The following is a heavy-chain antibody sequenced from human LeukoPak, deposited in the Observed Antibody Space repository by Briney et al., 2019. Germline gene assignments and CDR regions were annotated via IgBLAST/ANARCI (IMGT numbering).Heavy chain of an antibody. D-gene: IGHD2-2*01. V-gene: IGHV4-4*02. J-gene: IGHJ3*02. Sequence: SGTLSLTCAVSGGSISSSNWWSWVRQPPGKGLEWIGEVYRSGATNYNPSLKSRVTISVDKSKNQFSLKLSSVTAADTAVYYCARGYCSSTSCPNAFDIWGQGTMVTVSS. CDR1: GGSISSSNW. CDR2: VYRSGAT. CDR3: ARGYCSSTSCPNAFDI.